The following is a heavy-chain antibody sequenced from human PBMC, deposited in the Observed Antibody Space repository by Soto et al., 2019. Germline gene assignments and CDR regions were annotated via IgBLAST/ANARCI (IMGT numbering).Heavy chain of an antibody. Sequence: GASVKVSCKASGGTFADFIMNWVRQTPGQGLEWMGGIVPMFGTATYAEKFKGRVTISATGSTSTAYMELTSLRPEDTAVYYCARNGTYSSSLSQYSGMDVWGQGTTVTVSS. J-gene: IGHJ6*02. CDR2: IVPMFGTA. D-gene: IGHD6-6*01. V-gene: IGHV1-69*13. CDR3: ARNGTYSSSLSQYSGMDV. CDR1: GGTFADFI.